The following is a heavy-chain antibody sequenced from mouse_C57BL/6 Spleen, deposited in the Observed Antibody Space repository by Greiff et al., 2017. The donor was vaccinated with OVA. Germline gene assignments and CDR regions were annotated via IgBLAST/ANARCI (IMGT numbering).Heavy chain of an antibody. V-gene: IGHV1-80*01. CDR2: IYPGDGDT. D-gene: IGHD2-2*01. J-gene: IGHJ2*01. CDR3: ARGGMVTTGYFDY. Sequence: VQLQESGAELVKPGASVKISCKASGYAFSSYWMNWVKQRPGKGLEWIGQIYPGDGDTNYNGKFKGKATLTADKSSSTAYMQLSRLTSEDSAVYVCARGGMVTTGYFDYWGQGTTRTVSS. CDR1: GYAFSSYW.